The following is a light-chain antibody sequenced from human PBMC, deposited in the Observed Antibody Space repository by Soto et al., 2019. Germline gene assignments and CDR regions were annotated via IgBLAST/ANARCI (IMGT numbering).Light chain of an antibody. J-gene: IGKJ1*01. CDR3: QQHNIFPRT. V-gene: IGKV1-5*03. Sequence: DVQMTQSPSTLSASVGDRVAITCRTSQFINTRLAWYQQKPGQAPKLLIYEASSLQSGVPSRFSGSGSGTEFTLTISSLQPDDFAAYYCQQHNIFPRTSGQGTKVEIK. CDR2: EAS. CDR1: QFINTR.